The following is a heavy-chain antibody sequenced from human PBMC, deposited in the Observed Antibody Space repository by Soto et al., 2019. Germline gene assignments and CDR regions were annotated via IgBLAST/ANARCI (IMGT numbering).Heavy chain of an antibody. CDR1: GFTFSSYG. Sequence: QVQVVESGGGVVQPGRSLRLSCAASGFTFSSYGMHWVRQAPGKGLEWVAVISHDGSNKYYADSVKGRFTISRDNSKNTLYLQMNGLRAEDTAVYCCAKDGSGSYYYGMDVWGQGTTVTVSS. D-gene: IGHD1-26*01. V-gene: IGHV3-30*18. CDR3: AKDGSGSYYYGMDV. CDR2: ISHDGSNK. J-gene: IGHJ6*02.